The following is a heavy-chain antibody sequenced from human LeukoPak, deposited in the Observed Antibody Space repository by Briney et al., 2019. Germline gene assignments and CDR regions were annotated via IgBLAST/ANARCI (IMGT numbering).Heavy chain of an antibody. V-gene: IGHV3-23*01. Sequence: GGSLRLSCAAPGFHFSAHGMNWIRQAPGKGLEWVSGISPSGDITYYADSVMGRFTISRDNRKSTVSLQMNSLRAEDTALYYCVRDLDWGAFDVWGQGRMVTVSS. CDR2: ISPSGDIT. CDR1: GFHFSAHG. J-gene: IGHJ3*01. D-gene: IGHD7-27*01. CDR3: VRDLDWGAFDV.